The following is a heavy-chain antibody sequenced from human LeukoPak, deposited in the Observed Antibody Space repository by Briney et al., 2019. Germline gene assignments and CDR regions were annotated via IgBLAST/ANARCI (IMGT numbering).Heavy chain of an antibody. J-gene: IGHJ4*02. CDR1: GFTFSSYA. CDR3: ARPHRPYCSSTSCRTNHFDY. D-gene: IGHD2-2*01. Sequence: GGSLRLSCAASGFTFSSYAMHWVRQAPGKGLEWVAVISYDGSNKYYADSVKGRLTISRDNSKNTLYLQMNSLRAEDTAVYYCARPHRPYCSSTSCRTNHFDYWGQGTLVTVSS. CDR2: ISYDGSNK. V-gene: IGHV3-30-3*01.